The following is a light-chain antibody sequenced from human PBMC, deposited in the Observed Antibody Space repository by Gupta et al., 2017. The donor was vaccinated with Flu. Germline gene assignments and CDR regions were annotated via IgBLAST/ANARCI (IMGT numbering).Light chain of an antibody. Sequence: IQMTQSPSSLSASVGDRVTITCRASQSINTYLNWYQQKAGKAPKVLIFAVSSLQRGVPSRFSGGGSGTDFTLTISRLQAEDFATYYCQQSDSLPCTFGRGTKVEVK. CDR3: QQSDSLPCT. V-gene: IGKV1-39*01. J-gene: IGKJ2*02. CDR2: AVS. CDR1: QSINTY.